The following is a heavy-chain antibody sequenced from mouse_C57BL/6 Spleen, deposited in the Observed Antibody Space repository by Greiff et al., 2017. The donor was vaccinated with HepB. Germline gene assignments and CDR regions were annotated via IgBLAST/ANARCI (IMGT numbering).Heavy chain of an antibody. Sequence: VKLQESGPELVKPGASVKISCKASGYAFSSSWMNWVKQRPGKGLEWIGRIYPGDGDTNYNGKFKGKATLTADKSSSTAYMQLSSLTSEDSAVYFCARHHYGSVDYWGQGTTLTVSS. J-gene: IGHJ2*01. CDR2: IYPGDGDT. CDR3: ARHHYGSVDY. V-gene: IGHV1-82*01. D-gene: IGHD1-1*01. CDR1: GYAFSSSW.